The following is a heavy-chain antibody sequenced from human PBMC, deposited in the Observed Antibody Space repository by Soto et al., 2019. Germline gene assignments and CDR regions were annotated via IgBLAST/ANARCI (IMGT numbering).Heavy chain of an antibody. CDR2: IIPIFGTA. Sequence: GASVKVSCKASGGTFSSYAISWVRQAPGQGLEWMGGIIPIFGTANYAQKFQGRVTITADESTSTAYMELSSLRSEDTAVYYCARGDGCSGGSCWSYYYYGMDVWGQGTTVTVSS. CDR3: ARGDGCSGGSCWSYYYYGMDV. CDR1: GGTFSSYA. D-gene: IGHD2-15*01. J-gene: IGHJ6*02. V-gene: IGHV1-69*13.